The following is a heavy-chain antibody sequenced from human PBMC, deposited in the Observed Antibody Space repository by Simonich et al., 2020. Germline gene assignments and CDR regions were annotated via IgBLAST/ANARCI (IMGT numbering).Heavy chain of an antibody. Sequence: QVQLQESGPGLVKPSETLSLTCTVSGGSISSYYWSWIRQPPGKGLEGFGYIYYSGRTNYNPSLKSRVTISVDTSKNQFSLKLSSVTAADTAVYYCARGGLYFDYWGQGTLVTVSS. J-gene: IGHJ4*02. V-gene: IGHV4-59*01. CDR3: ARGGLYFDY. D-gene: IGHD2-15*01. CDR1: GGSISSYY. CDR2: IYYSGRT.